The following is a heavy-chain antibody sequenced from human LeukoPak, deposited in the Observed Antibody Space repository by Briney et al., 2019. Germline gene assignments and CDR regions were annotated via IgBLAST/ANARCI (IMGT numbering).Heavy chain of an antibody. CDR1: GGTFSSYA. V-gene: IGHV1-69*06. Sequence: ASVKVSCKASGGTFSSYAISWVRQAPGQGLEWMGGIIPIFGTANYAQKFQGRVTVTADKSTSTAYMELSSLRSEDTAVYYCARDGLGGWLDYWGQGTLVTVSS. J-gene: IGHJ4*02. CDR3: ARDGLGGWLDY. CDR2: IIPIFGTA. D-gene: IGHD6-19*01.